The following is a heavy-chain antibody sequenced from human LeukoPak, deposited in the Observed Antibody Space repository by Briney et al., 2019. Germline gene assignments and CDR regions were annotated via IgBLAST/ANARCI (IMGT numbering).Heavy chain of an antibody. Sequence: SETLSLTCTVSGGSISSYYWSWIRQPPGKGRKGIGNTNRSGSPNYNPSLKSRVTISVDTPKNQFSLKLSSVTAADTAVYYCARDSLVVVPAASHYYYYGMDVWGKGTTVTVSS. CDR2: TNRSGSP. CDR3: ARDSLVVVPAASHYYYYGMDV. CDR1: GGSISSYY. V-gene: IGHV4-59*01. J-gene: IGHJ6*04. D-gene: IGHD2-2*01.